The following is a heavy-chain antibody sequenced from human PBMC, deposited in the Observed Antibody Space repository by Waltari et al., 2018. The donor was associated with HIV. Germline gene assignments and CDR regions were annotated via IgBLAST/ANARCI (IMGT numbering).Heavy chain of an antibody. CDR3: ARHKSGSPEAAFDI. V-gene: IGHV4-39*01. D-gene: IGHD3-10*01. CDR2: IYYTGST. CDR1: GGSISNGDNY. J-gene: IGHJ3*02. Sequence: QLRLQESGPGLVKPSETLCLTCSVSGGSISNGDNYWGWIRQPPGKGLEWIGSIYYTGSTYYNPSLKSRVTISVDTSKNQFSLKLSSVTAADTALYYCARHKSGSPEAAFDIWGQGTMITVSS.